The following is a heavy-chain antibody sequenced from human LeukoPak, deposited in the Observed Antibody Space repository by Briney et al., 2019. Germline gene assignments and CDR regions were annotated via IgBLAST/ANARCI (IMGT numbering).Heavy chain of an antibody. V-gene: IGHV3-53*01. J-gene: IGHJ4*02. Sequence: PGGSLRLSCAASGFTVSSNYMSWVRQAPGKGLEWVSVIYSGGSTYYADSVKGRFTISRDNSKNTLYLQMNSLGAEDTAVYYCAREADYYDSSGLNYWGQGTLVTVSS. D-gene: IGHD3-22*01. CDR3: AREADYYDSSGLNY. CDR2: IYSGGST. CDR1: GFTVSSNY.